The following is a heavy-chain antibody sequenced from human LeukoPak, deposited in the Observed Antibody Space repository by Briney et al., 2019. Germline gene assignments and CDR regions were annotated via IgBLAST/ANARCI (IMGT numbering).Heavy chain of an antibody. D-gene: IGHD3-10*01. CDR2: IYPADADT. J-gene: IGHJ4*02. CDR1: GYRFTSYW. Sequence: GGSLQISCKGSGYRFTSYWIGWVRQMPGKGLEWMGIIYPADADTRYSPSFQGQVTISADKSISTAYLQWSSLKASDTAMYYCARYGGGGSGSYSYYFDYWGQGTLVSVSS. V-gene: IGHV5-51*01. CDR3: ARYGGGGSGSYSYYFDY.